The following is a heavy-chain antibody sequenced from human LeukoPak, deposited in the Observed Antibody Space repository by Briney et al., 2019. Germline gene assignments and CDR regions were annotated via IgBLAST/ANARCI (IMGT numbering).Heavy chain of an antibody. Sequence: SVKVSCKASGGTFSSYAISWVRQAPGQGLEWMGRIIPIFGTANYAQKFQGRVTMTRDTPITTAYMDLNSLRSDDTAVYYCARLTATNIEFDYWGQGTLVTVSS. D-gene: IGHD1-26*01. CDR2: IIPIFGTA. V-gene: IGHV1-69*05. J-gene: IGHJ4*02. CDR3: ARLTATNIEFDY. CDR1: GGTFSSYA.